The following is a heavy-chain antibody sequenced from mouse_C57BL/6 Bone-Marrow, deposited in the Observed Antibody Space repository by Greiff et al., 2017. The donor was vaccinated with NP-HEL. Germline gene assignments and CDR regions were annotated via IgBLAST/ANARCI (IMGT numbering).Heavy chain of an antibody. Sequence: QVQLKQPGAELVMPGASVKLSCKASGYTFTSYWMHWVKQRPGQGLEWIGEIDPSDSYTNYNQKFKGKSTLTVDKSSSTAYMQLSSLTSEDSAVYYCARLRWGNSHFDYWGQGTTLTVSS. CDR2: IDPSDSYT. CDR1: GYTFTSYW. J-gene: IGHJ2*01. V-gene: IGHV1-69*01. CDR3: ARLRWGNSHFDY. D-gene: IGHD2-1*01.